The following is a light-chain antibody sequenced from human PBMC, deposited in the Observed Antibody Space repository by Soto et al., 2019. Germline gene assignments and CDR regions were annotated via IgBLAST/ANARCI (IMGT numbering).Light chain of an antibody. CDR3: NSHTTSSTYV. CDR1: NSEIGKYNR. Sequence: SVLTQPPPVSGAPWQSVTISFPGTNSEIGKYNRVSWYQQPPGTAPKLMIYEVNNRPPGVPDRFSGSKSGNTASLTISGLQAEDEADYYCNSHTTSSTYVFGTGTKVTVL. J-gene: IGLJ1*01. CDR2: EVN. V-gene: IGLV2-18*02.